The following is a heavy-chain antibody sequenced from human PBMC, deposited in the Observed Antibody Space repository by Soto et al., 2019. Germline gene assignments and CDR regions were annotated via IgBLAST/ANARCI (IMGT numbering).Heavy chain of an antibody. CDR3: AKEVNRYSGSFRYYYYGMDV. Sequence: GGSLRLSCAASGFTFDDYAMHWVRQAPGKGLEWVSLISWDGGSTYYADSVKGRFTISRDNSKNSLYLQMNSLRTEDTALYYCAKEVNRYSGSFRYYYYGMDVWGQGTTVTVSS. D-gene: IGHD1-26*01. J-gene: IGHJ6*02. CDR2: ISWDGGST. V-gene: IGHV3-43*01. CDR1: GFTFDDYA.